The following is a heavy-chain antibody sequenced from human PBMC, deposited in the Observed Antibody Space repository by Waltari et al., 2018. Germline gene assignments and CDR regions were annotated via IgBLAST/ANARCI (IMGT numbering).Heavy chain of an antibody. CDR1: GGSFSGYY. J-gene: IGHJ6*03. CDR3: AGRQLVYNYYYMDV. D-gene: IGHD6-13*01. Sequence: QVQLQQWGAGLLKPSATLSLTCAVYGGSFSGYYWSWIRQPPGKGLEWIGEINHSGSTNYNPSLKSRVTISVDTSKNQFSLKLSSVTAADTAVYYCAGRQLVYNYYYMDVWGKGTTVTVSS. CDR2: INHSGST. V-gene: IGHV4-34*01.